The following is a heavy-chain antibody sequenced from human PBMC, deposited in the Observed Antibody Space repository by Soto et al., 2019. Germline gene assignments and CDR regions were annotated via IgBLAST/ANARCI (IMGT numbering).Heavy chain of an antibody. J-gene: IGHJ3*02. CDR1: GFTFSDYY. V-gene: IGHV3-11*01. CDR2: ISSSGSTI. CDR3: AREDCSGGSCYSGFDI. Sequence: GGSLRLSCAASGFTFSDYYMSWIRQAPGKGLEWVSYISSSGSTIYYADSVKGRFTISRDNAKNSLYLQMNSLRAEDTAVYYCAREDCSGGSCYSGFDIWGQGTMVTVSS. D-gene: IGHD2-15*01.